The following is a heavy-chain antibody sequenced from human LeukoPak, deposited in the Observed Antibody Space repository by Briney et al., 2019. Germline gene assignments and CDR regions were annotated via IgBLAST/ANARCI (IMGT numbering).Heavy chain of an antibody. V-gene: IGHV3-74*01. CDR3: ATSSVWGGAFNI. J-gene: IGHJ3*02. Sequence: GGSLRLSCAAYGFTFSSYWMYWVRQAPGKGLMWVSRCDSDGSGTTYVDSVKGRFTVSRDNAKNTLYLQMSSLRAEDTDVYYCATSSVWGGAFNIWGQGTMVTVSS. CDR1: GFTFSSYW. D-gene: IGHD3-16*01. CDR2: CDSDGSGT.